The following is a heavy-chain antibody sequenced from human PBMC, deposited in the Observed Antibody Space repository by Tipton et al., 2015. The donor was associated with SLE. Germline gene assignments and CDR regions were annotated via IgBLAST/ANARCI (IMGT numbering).Heavy chain of an antibody. J-gene: IGHJ4*02. V-gene: IGHV4-38-2*01. Sequence: TLSLTCAVSGYSISSGYYWGWIRQPPGKGLEWIGSIYYSGSTYYNPSLKSRVTISVDTSKNQLSLKLSSVTAADTAVYYCARRSLGFLEGWGQGTLVTVSS. CDR3: ARRSLGFLEG. CDR1: GYSISSGYY. D-gene: IGHD3-3*01. CDR2: IYYSGST.